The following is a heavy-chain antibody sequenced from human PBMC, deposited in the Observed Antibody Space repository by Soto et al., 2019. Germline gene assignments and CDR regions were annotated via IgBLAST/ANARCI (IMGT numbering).Heavy chain of an antibody. CDR2: IYSRGNS. V-gene: IGHV4-39*01. CDR1: GNSVSSNSYS. J-gene: IGHJ6*02. Sequence: SETLSLTCTFSGNSVSSNSYSWRWIRQSPGKGLEWIGTIYSRGNSDSNPSHLSQVKISVDTAKNELAMRLSSVTAADTGVYYCARLNGYCISNNCHGYYCMDVWGQGTMVTVS. D-gene: IGHD2-2*03. CDR3: ARLNGYCISNNCHGYYCMDV.